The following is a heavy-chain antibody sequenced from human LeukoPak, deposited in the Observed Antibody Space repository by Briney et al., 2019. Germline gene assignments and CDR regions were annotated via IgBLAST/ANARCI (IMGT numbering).Heavy chain of an antibody. CDR2: INQDGSEK. CDR3: TTFYTRLTDY. CDR1: AFTFNSYW. V-gene: IGHV3-7*05. D-gene: IGHD2/OR15-2a*01. J-gene: IGHJ4*02. Sequence: RGCLRPSCAASAFTFNSYWISWVRQAPGKGLEWLANINQDGSEKYYVDSVKGRFTISRDNAKNSLYLQMNSLRAEDTAVYYCTTFYTRLTDYWGQGTLVTLPT.